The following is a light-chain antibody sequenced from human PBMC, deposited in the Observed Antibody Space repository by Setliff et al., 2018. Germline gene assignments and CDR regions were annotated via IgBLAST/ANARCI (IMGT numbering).Light chain of an antibody. CDR3: QSYDSSLSVVV. Sequence: QSVLTQPPSVSGAPGQRVTTSCTGSSSNIGAGYDVPWYQQLPGTAPKLLIYGNSNRPSGVPDRFSGSKSGTSASLAITGLQAEDEADYYCQSYDSSLSVVVFGGGTQLTVL. CDR1: SSNIGAGYD. J-gene: IGLJ2*01. V-gene: IGLV1-40*01. CDR2: GNS.